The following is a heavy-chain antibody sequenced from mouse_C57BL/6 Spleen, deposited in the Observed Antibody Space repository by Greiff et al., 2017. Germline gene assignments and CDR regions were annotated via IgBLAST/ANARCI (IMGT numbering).Heavy chain of an antibody. J-gene: IGHJ4*01. CDR3: ARREDYDSNYAMDY. Sequence: QVQLQQSGAELVMPGASVKLSCKASGYTFTSYWMPWVKQRPGQGLEWIGEIDPSDSYTTYNQKFKGKSTLTVDKSSSTAYMQLSSLTSEDSAVYYCARREDYDSNYAMDYWGQGTSVTVSS. V-gene: IGHV1-69*01. CDR2: IDPSDSYT. D-gene: IGHD2-4*01. CDR1: GYTFTSYW.